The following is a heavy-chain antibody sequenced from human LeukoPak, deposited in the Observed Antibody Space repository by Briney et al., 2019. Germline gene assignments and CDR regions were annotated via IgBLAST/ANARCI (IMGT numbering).Heavy chain of an antibody. CDR2: IYYSGST. CDR3: ARKNDSSGYYYDY. V-gene: IGHV4-30-4*01. Sequence: SETLSLTCTVSGGSISSGDYYWSWIRQPPGKGLEWIGYIYYSGSTYYNPSLKSRVTISADTSKNQFSLKLSSVTAADTAVYYCARKNDSSGYYYDYWGQGTLVTVSS. D-gene: IGHD3-22*01. CDR1: GGSISSGDYY. J-gene: IGHJ4*02.